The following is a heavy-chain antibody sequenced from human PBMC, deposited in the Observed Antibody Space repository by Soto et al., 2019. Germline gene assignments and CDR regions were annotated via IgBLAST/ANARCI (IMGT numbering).Heavy chain of an antibody. CDR3: ARALDNHYDSSGYYYSFFDY. CDR2: IIPIFGTA. V-gene: IGHV1-69*13. CDR1: GGTFSSYA. J-gene: IGHJ4*02. D-gene: IGHD3-22*01. Sequence: SVKVSCKASGGTFSSYAISWVRQAPGQGLEWMGGIIPIFGTANYAQKFQGRVTITADESTSTAYMELSSLRSEDAAVYYCARALDNHYDSSGYYYSFFDYWGQGTLVTVSS.